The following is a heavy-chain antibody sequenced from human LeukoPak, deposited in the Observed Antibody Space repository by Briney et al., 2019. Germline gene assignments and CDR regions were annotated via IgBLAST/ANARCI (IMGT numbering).Heavy chain of an antibody. V-gene: IGHV4-4*07. CDR2: IYNSGNI. CDR1: GGSISGNY. CDR3: ARRYCSSTSCYAGGGWFDP. Sequence: SETLSLTCTVSGGSISGNYWSWIRQPAGKGLEWIGRIYNSGNINYNPSLKSRVTISVDTSKNQFSLKLSSVTAADTAVYYCARRYCSSTSCYAGGGWFDPWGQGTLVTVTS. J-gene: IGHJ5*02. D-gene: IGHD2-2*01.